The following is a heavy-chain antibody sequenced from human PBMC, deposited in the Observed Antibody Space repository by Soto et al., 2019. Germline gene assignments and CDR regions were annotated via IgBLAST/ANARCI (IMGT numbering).Heavy chain of an antibody. CDR1: GGSISSYY. J-gene: IGHJ4*02. CDR3: ARAWGRVFDY. Sequence: QVQLQESGPGLVKPSETLSLTCTVSGGSISSYYWSWIRQPPGKGLEWIGYIYYSGGTNYNPSLKSRVTISVDTSNNPFSLKLSSVTAADTAVYYCARAWGRVFDYWGQGTLVTVSS. CDR2: IYYSGGT. V-gene: IGHV4-59*01. D-gene: IGHD2-15*01.